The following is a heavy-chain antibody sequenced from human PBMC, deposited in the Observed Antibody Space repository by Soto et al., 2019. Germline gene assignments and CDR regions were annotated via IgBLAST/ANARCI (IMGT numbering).Heavy chain of an antibody. V-gene: IGHV4-34*01. CDR2: INHSGST. J-gene: IGHJ3*02. D-gene: IGHD3-3*01. CDR1: GGSFSGYY. CDR3: ARASSGDFWSGYYPLDAFDI. Sequence: SETPSLTCAVYGGSFSGYYWTWIRQPPGTGLEWIGEINHSGSTNYNPSLKSRVTISVDRSKNQFSLKLSSVTAADTAVYYCARASSGDFWSGYYPLDAFDIWGQGTMVTVSS.